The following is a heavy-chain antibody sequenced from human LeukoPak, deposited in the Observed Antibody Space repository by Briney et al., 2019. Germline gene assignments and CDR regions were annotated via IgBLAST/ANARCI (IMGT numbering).Heavy chain of an antibody. V-gene: IGHV1-2*02. CDR2: INPNTGGT. Sequence: ASVKVSCKASGYTFTGYYMHWVRQAPGQGLEWMGWINPNTGGTNYAQKFQGRVTMTRDTSITTAYMELSRLEYDDTAVYYCAKDFRDQWLVNAFHIWGQGTMVTVSS. CDR3: AKDFRDQWLVNAFHI. J-gene: IGHJ3*02. CDR1: GYTFTGYY. D-gene: IGHD6-19*01.